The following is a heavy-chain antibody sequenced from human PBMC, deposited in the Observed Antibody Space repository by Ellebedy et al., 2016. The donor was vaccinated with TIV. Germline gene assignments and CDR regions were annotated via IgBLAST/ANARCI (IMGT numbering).Heavy chain of an antibody. CDR2: IWYDGSNK. Sequence: PGGSLRLSCAASGFTFSSYGMHWVRQAPGKGLEWVAVIWYDGSNKYYADSVKGRFTISRDNSKNTLYLQMNSLRAEDTAVYYCARDPAVACKGPNKNYFDYWGQGTLVTVSS. CDR1: GFTFSSYG. V-gene: IGHV3-33*01. D-gene: IGHD6-19*01. CDR3: ARDPAVACKGPNKNYFDY. J-gene: IGHJ4*02.